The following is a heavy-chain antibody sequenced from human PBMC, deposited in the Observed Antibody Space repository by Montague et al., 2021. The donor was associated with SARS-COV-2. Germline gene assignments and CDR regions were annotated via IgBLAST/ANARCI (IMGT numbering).Heavy chain of an antibody. D-gene: IGHD3-10*01. CDR1: GFTFSDYY. CDR2: ISSSGTSI. Sequence: RLSCAASGFTFSDYYMSWIRQAPGKGLEWISYISSSGTSISYADSVKGRVTISRDNAKKFLYLQMNSLRVDDTAVYYCASPPGIRGREYWGQGILVTVSS. V-gene: IGHV3-11*01. J-gene: IGHJ4*02. CDR3: ASPPGIRGREY.